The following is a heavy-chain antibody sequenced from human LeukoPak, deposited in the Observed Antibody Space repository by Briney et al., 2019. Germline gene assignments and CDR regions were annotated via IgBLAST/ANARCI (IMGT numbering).Heavy chain of an antibody. V-gene: IGHV4-30-4*01. CDR2: IYYSGST. CDR3: ARAEGRWLQFEETDAFDI. D-gene: IGHD5-24*01. CDR1: GGSISSGDYY. Sequence: SETLSLTCTVSGGSISSGDYYWSWIRQPPGKGLEWIGYIYYSGSTYYNPSLKSRVTISVDTSKNQLSLKLSSVTAADTAVYYCARAEGRWLQFEETDAFDIWGQGTMVTVSS. J-gene: IGHJ3*02.